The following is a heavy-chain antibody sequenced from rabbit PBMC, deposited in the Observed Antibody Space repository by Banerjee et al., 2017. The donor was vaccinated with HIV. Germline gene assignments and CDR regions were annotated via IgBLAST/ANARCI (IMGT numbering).Heavy chain of an antibody. Sequence: QEQLVESGGGLVQPEGSLTLTCTASGFSFSNGYVMCWVRQAPGKGLEWIACINTISGDTVYATWAKGRFTISKASWTTVTLQMTSLTAADTATYFCARDVMHADGMWGPGTLVTVS. CDR1: GFSFSNGYV. CDR2: INTISGDT. D-gene: IGHD6-1*01. V-gene: IGHV1S45*01. J-gene: IGHJ4*01. CDR3: ARDVMHADGM.